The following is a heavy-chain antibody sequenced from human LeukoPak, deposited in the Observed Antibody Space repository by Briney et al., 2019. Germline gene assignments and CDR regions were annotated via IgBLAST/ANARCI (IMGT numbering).Heavy chain of an antibody. CDR3: ARKNYDTSGYFDLDY. CDR1: GFSLRNYW. J-gene: IGHJ4*02. D-gene: IGHD3-22*01. Sequence: GGSLRLSCAASGFSLRNYWMHWVRQAPGKGLVWVSRINSDESNINYADSVKGRFTVPRDNAKNTLYLQMDSLRAEDTAVYYCARKNYDTSGYFDLDYWGQGTLVTVSS. CDR2: INSDESNI. V-gene: IGHV3-74*01.